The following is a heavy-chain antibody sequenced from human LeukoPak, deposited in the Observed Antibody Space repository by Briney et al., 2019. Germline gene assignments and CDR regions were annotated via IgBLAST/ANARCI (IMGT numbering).Heavy chain of an antibody. CDR3: ARDYAGSSGKAFDI. V-gene: IGHV4-30-2*01. D-gene: IGHD6-6*01. CDR2: IYHSGST. Sequence: SETLSLTCTVSGGSISSGGYYWSWIRQPPGKGLEWIGYIYHSGSTYYNPSLKSRVTISVDRSKNQFSLKLSSVTAADTAVYYCARDYAGSSGKAFDIWGQGTMVTVSS. J-gene: IGHJ3*02. CDR1: GGSISSGGYY.